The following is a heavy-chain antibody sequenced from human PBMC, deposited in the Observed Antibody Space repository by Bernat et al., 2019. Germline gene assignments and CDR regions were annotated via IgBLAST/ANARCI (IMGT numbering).Heavy chain of an antibody. CDR2: IYSGGST. V-gene: IGHV3-53*01. D-gene: IGHD5-18*01. Sequence: EVQLVESGGGLIQPGGSLRLSCAASGFTVSSNYMSWVRQAPGKGLEWVSVIYSGGSTYYADSVKGRFTISRDNSKNTLYLQMNSLRAEDTAVYYCVRDRGYSYGYIGFDYWGQGTLVTVSS. CDR1: GFTVSSNY. J-gene: IGHJ4*02. CDR3: VRDRGYSYGYIGFDY.